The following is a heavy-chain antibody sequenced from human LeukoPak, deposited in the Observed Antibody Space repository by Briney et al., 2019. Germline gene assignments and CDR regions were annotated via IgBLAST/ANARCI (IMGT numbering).Heavy chain of an antibody. CDR2: IHYSGGT. CDR1: GGSMNTYF. J-gene: IGHJ4*02. Sequence: SETLSLTCTVSGGSMNTYFWSWIRQPPGKGLEWIGHIHYSGGTTYNPSLKSRVTISVDVSKNQFSLKLSSVTAADTAVYYCARHKTGGTYPLDYWGQGTLVTVSS. V-gene: IGHV4-59*08. CDR3: ARHKTGGTYPLDY. D-gene: IGHD1-26*01.